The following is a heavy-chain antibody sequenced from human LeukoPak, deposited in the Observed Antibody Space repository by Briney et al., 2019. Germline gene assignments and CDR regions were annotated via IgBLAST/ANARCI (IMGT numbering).Heavy chain of an antibody. D-gene: IGHD6-19*01. CDR2: IYYSGST. CDR1: GGSISTYY. J-gene: IGHJ4*02. Sequence: SETLSLTCTVSGGSISTYYWTWIRQPPGKGLEWIGYIYYSGSTNYNPSLKSRVTISVDTSNHHLSLNLRSVTAADTAVYYCARLTGVAGDRYYFDYWGQGTLVTVSS. V-gene: IGHV4-59*01. CDR3: ARLTGVAGDRYYFDY.